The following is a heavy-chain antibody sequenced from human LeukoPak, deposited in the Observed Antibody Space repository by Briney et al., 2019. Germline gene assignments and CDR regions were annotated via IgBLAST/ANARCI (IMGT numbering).Heavy chain of an antibody. CDR3: ARDWGVEGRPGYMDV. V-gene: IGHV4-4*07. CDR1: GVSISSYY. J-gene: IGHJ6*03. CDR2: IHTSGST. D-gene: IGHD6-6*01. Sequence: PSETLSLTCTVSGVSISSYYWSWIRQPAGKGLEWIGRIHTSGSTNYNPSLKSRVTILVDTSKNQFSLKLSSVTAADTAVYFCARDWGVEGRPGYMDVWGKGTTVTVSS.